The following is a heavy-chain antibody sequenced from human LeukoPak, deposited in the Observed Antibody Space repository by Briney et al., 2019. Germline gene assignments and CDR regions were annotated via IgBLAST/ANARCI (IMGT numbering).Heavy chain of an antibody. CDR1: GGSISSSRYY. CDR2: IDYSGST. D-gene: IGHD1-14*01. Sequence: PSETLSLTCIVSGGSISSSRYYWGWIRQPPGNGLEWIGTIDYSGSTYYNPSLKSRVTISVDTSNNQFSLKLSAVTAADTAVYYCARDDDNLGNFDYWGQGTLVTVSS. CDR3: ARDDDNLGNFDY. J-gene: IGHJ4*02. V-gene: IGHV4-39*07.